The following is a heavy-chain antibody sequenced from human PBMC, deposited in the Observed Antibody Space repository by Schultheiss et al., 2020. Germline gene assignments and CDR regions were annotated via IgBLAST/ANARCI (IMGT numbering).Heavy chain of an antibody. CDR3: ARGSLRYSGIDAFDI. Sequence: SVKVSCKASGYTFTGYYMHWVRQAPGQGLEWMGGIIPIFGTANYAQKFQGRVTITADKSTSTAYMELSSLRSEDTAVYYCARGSLRYSGIDAFDIWGQGTMGTVSS. CDR2: IIPIFGTA. J-gene: IGHJ3*02. D-gene: IGHD5-12*01. CDR1: GYTFTGYY. V-gene: IGHV1-69*06.